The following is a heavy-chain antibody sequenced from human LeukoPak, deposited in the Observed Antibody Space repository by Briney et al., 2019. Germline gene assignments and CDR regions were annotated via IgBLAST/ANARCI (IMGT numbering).Heavy chain of an antibody. CDR2: ISWNSGSI. D-gene: IGHD2-15*01. J-gene: IGHJ4*02. CDR3: AKDSGGLYCSGGSCYYYDY. CDR1: GFTFDDYA. Sequence: GRSLRLSCAASGFTFDDYAMHWVRQAPGRGLEWVSGISWNSGSIGYADSVKGRFTISRDNAKNSLYLQMNSLRAEDTALYYCAKDSGGLYCSGGSCYYYDYWGQGTLVTVSS. V-gene: IGHV3-9*01.